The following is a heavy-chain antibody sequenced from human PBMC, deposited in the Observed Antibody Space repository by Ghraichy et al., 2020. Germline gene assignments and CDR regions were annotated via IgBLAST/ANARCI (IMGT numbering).Heavy chain of an antibody. J-gene: IGHJ4*02. V-gene: IGHV4-4*07. CDR1: GGSISSYY. CDR3: ARDGRSGNYDY. CDR2: IYTTGST. Sequence: SETLSLTCTVSGGSISSYYWSWIRQPAGKGLEWIGHIYTTGSTNYNPSLKSRVTMLVYTSKNQFSLRLSSVTVADTAVYYCARDGRSGNYDYWGQGTLVTVSS. D-gene: IGHD1-26*01.